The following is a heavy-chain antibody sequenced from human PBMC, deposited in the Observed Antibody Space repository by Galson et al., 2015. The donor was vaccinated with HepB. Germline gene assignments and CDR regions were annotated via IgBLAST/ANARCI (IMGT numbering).Heavy chain of an antibody. Sequence: FLRLSCAASGFTFNDYNMIWVRQAPRKGLEWVSSINNYSTYIYYADSVRGRFTISIDNTKNSLYLQMNSLRVEDTARYYCARDPPLGAPFDYWGQGTLVTVS. CDR2: INNYSTYI. V-gene: IGHV3-21*01. J-gene: IGHJ4*02. D-gene: IGHD7-27*01. CDR1: GFTFNDYN. CDR3: ARDPPLGAPFDY.